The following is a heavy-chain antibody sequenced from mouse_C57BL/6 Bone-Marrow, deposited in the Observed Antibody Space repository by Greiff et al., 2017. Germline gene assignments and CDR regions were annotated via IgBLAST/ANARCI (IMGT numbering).Heavy chain of an antibody. CDR2: LRSKRSNYAT. V-gene: IGHV10-3*01. J-gene: IGHJ2*01. D-gene: IGHD1-1*01. CDR3: VRGYYGFDY. Sequence: EVQVVESGGGLVQPKGSLKLSCAASGFTFNTYAMPWVRQAPGKGLEWVARLRSKRSNYATYYAASVKDRFTISRDDSQSMLYLQMNNLETEDTALYYSVRGYYGFDYWGQGTTLTVSS. CDR1: GFTFNTYA.